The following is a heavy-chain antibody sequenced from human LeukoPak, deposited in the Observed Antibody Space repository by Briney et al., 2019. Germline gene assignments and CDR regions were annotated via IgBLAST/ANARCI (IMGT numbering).Heavy chain of an antibody. CDR1: GDSVSSNCAA. Sequence: SQTLSLTCAISGDSVSSNCAAWNWITQSPARGLEWQGRTYYRSKWYNDYAVSVKSRITISQDTSKTQFSLQLNSVTPEDTAVYFGARDDYYDSSGYYGYFQYWGQGTLVTVSS. V-gene: IGHV6-1*01. CDR2: TYYRSKWYN. CDR3: ARDDYYDSSGYYGYFQY. D-gene: IGHD3-22*01. J-gene: IGHJ1*01.